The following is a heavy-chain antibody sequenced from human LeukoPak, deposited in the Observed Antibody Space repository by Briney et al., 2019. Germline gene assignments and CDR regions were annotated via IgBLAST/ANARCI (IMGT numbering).Heavy chain of an antibody. CDR1: GYTFTIYD. J-gene: IGHJ5*02. V-gene: IGHV1-8*01. D-gene: IGHD3-10*01. Sequence: GASVTVSFKASGYTFTIYDINWVRQATGQGLEWMGGMNPNSGNTGYSQKFQGRGTMTRNTAISKDYMELSRQRSEDPAVYYCARGHMVRGVIIRDWFDPWGQGTLVTVSS. CDR3: ARGHMVRGVIIRDWFDP. CDR2: MNPNSGNT.